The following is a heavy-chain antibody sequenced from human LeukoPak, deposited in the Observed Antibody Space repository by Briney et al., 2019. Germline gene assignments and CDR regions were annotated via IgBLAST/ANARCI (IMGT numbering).Heavy chain of an antibody. J-gene: IGHJ5*02. CDR1: GFTFDDYG. CDR2: INWNGGST. D-gene: IGHD6-13*01. V-gene: IGHV3-20*04. Sequence: GESLRLSCAASGFTFDDYGMSWVRQAPGKGLEWVSGINWNGGSTGYADSVKGRFTISRDNAKNSLYLQMSSLRAEDTALYYCASHSSSWYGWFDPWGQGTLVTVSS. CDR3: ASHSSSWYGWFDP.